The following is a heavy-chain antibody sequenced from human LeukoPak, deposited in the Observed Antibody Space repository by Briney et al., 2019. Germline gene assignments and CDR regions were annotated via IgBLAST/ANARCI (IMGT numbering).Heavy chain of an antibody. J-gene: IGHJ4*02. CDR1: GGSISSSNW. Sequence: SETLSLTCAVSGGSISSSNWWSWVRQPPGKGLEWIGEIYHSGSTNYNPSLKSRVTISVDTSKNQFSLKLSSVTAADTAVYYCARSPRRLLLPPFDYWGQGTLVTVSS. CDR3: ARSPRRLLLPPFDY. V-gene: IGHV4-4*02. CDR2: IYHSGST. D-gene: IGHD3-22*01.